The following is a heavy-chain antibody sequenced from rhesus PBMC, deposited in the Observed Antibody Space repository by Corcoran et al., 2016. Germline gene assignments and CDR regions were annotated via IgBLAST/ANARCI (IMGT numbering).Heavy chain of an antibody. V-gene: IGHV4-81*01. J-gene: IGHJ4*01. CDR1: GGSISGYY. CDR3: ARHPFNGGTMIDY. Sequence: QLQLQESGPGLVKPSETLSLTCAVSGGSISGYYWSWIRQPPGKGLEWIGNIDGNIAGTNYNPSLKSRCTISKDTSKNKFSLKLSAVTAADTAVYYCARHPFNGGTMIDYWGQGVLVTVSS. CDR2: IDGNIAGT. D-gene: IGHD1-1*01.